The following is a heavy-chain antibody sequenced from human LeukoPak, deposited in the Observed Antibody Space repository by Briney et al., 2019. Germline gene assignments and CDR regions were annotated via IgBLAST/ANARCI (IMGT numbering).Heavy chain of an antibody. V-gene: IGHV4-39*07. CDR1: GGSISSSSYY. CDR3: ARVVSPDYFDY. J-gene: IGHJ4*02. CDR2: IYYSGST. Sequence: PSETLSLTCTVSGGSISSSSYYWGWIRQPPGKGLEWIGSIYYSGSTYYNPSLKSRVTISVDTSKNQFSLKLSSVTAADTAVYYCARVVSPDYFDYWGQGTLVTVSS.